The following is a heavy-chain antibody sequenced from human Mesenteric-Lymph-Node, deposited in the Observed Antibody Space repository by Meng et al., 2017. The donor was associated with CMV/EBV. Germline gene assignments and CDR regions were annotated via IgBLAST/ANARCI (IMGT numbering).Heavy chain of an antibody. CDR1: GFTVSSYE. CDR3: VRIAYNWNDHTLTKTYYYYGMDV. Sequence: GESLKISCAASGFTVSSYEMSWVRQAPGKGLEWISYISTGGGTIYYADSVKGRFTISRDNAKNSLYLQMNSLRPEDMAVYYCVRIAYNWNDHTLTKTYYYYGMDVWGQGTTVTVSS. J-gene: IGHJ6*02. D-gene: IGHD1-20*01. CDR2: ISTGGGTI. V-gene: IGHV3-48*03.